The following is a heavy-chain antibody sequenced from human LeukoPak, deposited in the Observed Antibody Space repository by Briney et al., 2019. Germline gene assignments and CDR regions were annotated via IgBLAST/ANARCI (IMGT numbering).Heavy chain of an antibody. CDR3: ARDPLGLDVLLWFGELPFFDY. CDR1: GFTFSDYY. D-gene: IGHD3-10*01. V-gene: IGHV3-11*04. Sequence: PGGSLRLSCAASGFTFSDYYMSWIRQAPGKGLEWVSYISSSGSTIYYADSVKGRFTISRDNAKNSLYLQMNSLRAEDTAVYYCARDPLGLDVLLWFGELPFFDYWGQGTLVTVSS. CDR2: ISSSGSTI. J-gene: IGHJ4*02.